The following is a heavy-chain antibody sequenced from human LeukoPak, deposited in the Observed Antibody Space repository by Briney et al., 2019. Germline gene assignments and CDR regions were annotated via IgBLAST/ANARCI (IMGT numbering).Heavy chain of an antibody. Sequence: PSETLSLTCTVSGGSISSHYWSWIRQPPGKGLEWIGYIYYSGSTNYNPSLKSRVTISVDTSKNQFSLKLSCVTAADTAVYYCARVSKDIVVVPAATDYYYYYYMDVWGKGTTVTVSS. CDR1: GGSISSHY. J-gene: IGHJ6*03. CDR2: IYYSGST. CDR3: ARVSKDIVVVPAATDYYYYYYMDV. V-gene: IGHV4-59*11. D-gene: IGHD2-2*01.